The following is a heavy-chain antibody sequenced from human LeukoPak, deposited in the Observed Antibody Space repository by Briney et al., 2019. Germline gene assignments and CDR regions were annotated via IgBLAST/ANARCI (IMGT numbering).Heavy chain of an antibody. CDR2: IYYSGST. Sequence: SETLSLTCAVYGGSFSGXXXXXIRQPXGXXXXWIGCIYYSGSTYYNXXXKXXVTXSVDTSKNQFSLKLSSVTAADTAVYYCARSLNRAFAFDIWGQGTMVTVSS. CDR3: ARSLNRAFAFDI. CDR1: GGSFSGXX. D-gene: IGHD1-14*01. V-gene: IGHV4-34*09. J-gene: IGHJ3*02.